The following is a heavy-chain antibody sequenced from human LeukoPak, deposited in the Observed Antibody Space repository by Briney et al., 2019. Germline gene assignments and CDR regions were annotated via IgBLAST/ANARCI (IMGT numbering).Heavy chain of an antibody. Sequence: KPSETLSLTCAVYGGSFSGYYWSWIRQPPGKGLEWIGEINHSGSTNYNPSLKSRVTISVDTSKNQFSLKLSSVTAADTAVFYCARGRNWGSRTRKAVYYFDYWGQGTLVTVSS. D-gene: IGHD7-27*01. J-gene: IGHJ4*02. CDR1: GGSFSGYY. V-gene: IGHV4-34*01. CDR2: INHSGST. CDR3: ARGRNWGSRTRKAVYYFDY.